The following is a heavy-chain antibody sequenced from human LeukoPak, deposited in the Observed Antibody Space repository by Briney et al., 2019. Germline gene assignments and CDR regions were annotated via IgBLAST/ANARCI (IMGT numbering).Heavy chain of an antibody. CDR3: ARDLDQYSGRFGGFGHDF. CDR2: ISAYNGKT. Sequence: PWGSVKVSCEASGYTFTNYGINWVRQAPGQGLEWMGWISAYNGKTNYAQKLQGRVTMTTDTSTCTAYMELRSLRSDDTAVYYCARDLDQYSGRFGGFGHDFWGQGTLVTVSS. D-gene: IGHD1-26*01. CDR1: GYTFTNYG. J-gene: IGHJ4*02. V-gene: IGHV1-18*01.